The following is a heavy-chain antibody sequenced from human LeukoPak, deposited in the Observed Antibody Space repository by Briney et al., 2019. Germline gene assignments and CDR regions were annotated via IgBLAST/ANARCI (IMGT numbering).Heavy chain of an antibody. D-gene: IGHD7-27*01. CDR1: GGSISSGDKY. J-gene: IGHJ4*02. Sequence: SETLSLTCTVSGGSISSGDKYWSWIRQSPGKGLEWIGNVHYSGTTYYNPSLKSRLTISLDTSKNQFSLKVNSVTAADTAVYYCARDWHLGYWGQGTLVTVSS. CDR3: ARDWHLGY. V-gene: IGHV4-30-4*01. CDR2: VHYSGTT.